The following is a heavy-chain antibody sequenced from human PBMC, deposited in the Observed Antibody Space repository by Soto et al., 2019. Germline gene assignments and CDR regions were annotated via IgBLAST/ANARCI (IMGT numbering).Heavy chain of an antibody. J-gene: IGHJ6*02. V-gene: IGHV3-30*18. CDR3: PNSSSEWLGELLAPKSYGMEM. Sequence: GGSLRLSCAASGFTFSSYGMHWVRQAPGKGLEWVAEISYDGSNKYYADSVKGRFTISRDNAKNTLYLQMNSLRAEDTAVYYYPNSSSEWLGELLAPKSYGMEMWGQGTMVNVSS. CDR2: ISYDGSNK. D-gene: IGHD3-10*01. CDR1: GFTFSSYG.